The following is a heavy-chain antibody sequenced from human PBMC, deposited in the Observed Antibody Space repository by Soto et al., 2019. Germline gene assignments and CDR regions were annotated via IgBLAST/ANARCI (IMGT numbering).Heavy chain of an antibody. V-gene: IGHV4-59*08. CDR3: ARTAYYDFWSLNY. CDR2: IYYSGST. D-gene: IGHD3-3*01. J-gene: IGHJ4*02. CDR1: GGSISSSY. Sequence: SETLTLTCTVSGGSISSSYWSWIRQPPGKGLEWIGYIYYSGSTNYNPSLKSRVTISVDTSKNQFSLKLSSLTAADTAVYYCARTAYYDFWSLNYWGQGTLVT.